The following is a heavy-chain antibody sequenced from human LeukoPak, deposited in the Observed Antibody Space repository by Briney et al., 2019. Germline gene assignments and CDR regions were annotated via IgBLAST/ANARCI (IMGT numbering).Heavy chain of an antibody. CDR3: ARDSGSSWYALSHHWFDP. CDR1: GFTFSSYW. Sequence: PGGSLRLSCAASGFTFSSYWMSWVRQAPGKGLEWVANIKQDGSEKYYVDSVKGRFTISRDNAKNSLYLQMSSLRAEDTAVYYCARDSGSSWYALSHHWFDPWGQGTLVTVSS. D-gene: IGHD6-13*01. V-gene: IGHV3-7*01. CDR2: IKQDGSEK. J-gene: IGHJ5*02.